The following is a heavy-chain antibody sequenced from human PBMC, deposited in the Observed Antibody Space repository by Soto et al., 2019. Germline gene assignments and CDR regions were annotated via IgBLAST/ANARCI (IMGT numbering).Heavy chain of an antibody. J-gene: IGHJ3*02. CDR3: VRESDQAKAVDI. V-gene: IGHV3-21*01. Sequence: SVKGRFTISRDDAKNSLSLQMNGLRAEDTDVYFCVRESDQAKAVDIWGQGTMVTVSS. D-gene: IGHD2-2*01.